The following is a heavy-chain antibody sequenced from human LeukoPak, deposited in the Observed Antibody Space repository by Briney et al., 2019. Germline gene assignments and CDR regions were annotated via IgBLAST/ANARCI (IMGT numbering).Heavy chain of an antibody. Sequence: GGSLRLSCAASGFTFSSYGMHWVRQAPGKGLEWVAVISYDGSNKYYADSVKGRFTIPRDNSKNTLYLQMNSLRAEDTAVYYCAKGGGYHDYWGQGTLVTVSS. V-gene: IGHV3-30*18. D-gene: IGHD5-12*01. CDR3: AKGGGYHDY. CDR2: ISYDGSNK. CDR1: GFTFSSYG. J-gene: IGHJ4*02.